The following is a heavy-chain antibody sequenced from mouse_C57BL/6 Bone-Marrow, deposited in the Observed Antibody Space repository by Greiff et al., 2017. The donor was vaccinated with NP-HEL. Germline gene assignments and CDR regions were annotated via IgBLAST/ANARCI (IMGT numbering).Heavy chain of an antibody. CDR2: IYPSDSET. D-gene: IGHD2-5*01. CDR3: ARSDFYSNSPYYAMDY. CDR1: GYTFTSYW. J-gene: IGHJ4*01. V-gene: IGHV1-61*01. Sequence: QVHVKQSGAELVRPGSSVKLSCKASGYTFTSYWMDWVKQRPGQGLEWIGNIYPSDSETHYNQKFKDKATLTVDKSSSTAYMQLSSLTSEDSAVYYCARSDFYSNSPYYAMDYWGQGTSVTVSS.